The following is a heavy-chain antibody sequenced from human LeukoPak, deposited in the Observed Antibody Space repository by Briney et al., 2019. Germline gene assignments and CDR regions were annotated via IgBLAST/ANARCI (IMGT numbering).Heavy chain of an antibody. J-gene: IGHJ6*02. CDR3: ASTLKGGFHYYGMDV. D-gene: IGHD2-15*01. CDR1: GFTFSSYS. V-gene: IGHV3-21*01. CDR2: ISSSSSYI. Sequence: GGSLRLSCAASGFTFSSYSMNWVSQAPGKGLEWVSSISSSSSYIYYADSVKGRFTISRDNAKNSLYLQMNSLRAEDTAVYYCASTLKGGFHYYGMDVWGQGTTVTVSS.